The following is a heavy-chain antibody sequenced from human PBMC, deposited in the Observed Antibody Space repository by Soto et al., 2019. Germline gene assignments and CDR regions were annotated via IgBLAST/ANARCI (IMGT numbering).Heavy chain of an antibody. CDR3: ARGSYYYDSSGYNHY. D-gene: IGHD3-22*01. CDR1: GGSISSSNW. V-gene: IGHV4-4*02. J-gene: IGHJ4*02. CDR2: IYHSGST. Sequence: PSETLSLTCAVSGGSISSSNWWSWVRQPPGKGLEWIGEIYHSGSTNYNPSLKSRVTISVDTSKNQFSLKLSSVTAADTAVYYCARGSYYYDSSGYNHYWGQGTLVTVSS.